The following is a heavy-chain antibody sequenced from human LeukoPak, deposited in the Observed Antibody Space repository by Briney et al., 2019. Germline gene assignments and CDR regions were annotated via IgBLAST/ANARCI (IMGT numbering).Heavy chain of an antibody. V-gene: IGHV3-7*03. CDR3: ARDFVVKTAAPLFKY. CDR2: IKQDGSVK. D-gene: IGHD2-2*01. J-gene: IGHJ4*02. CDR1: GFSLSSYW. Sequence: PGGSLRLSCAVSGFSLSSYWMSWLRQAQGKELEWVANIKQDGSVKYYVDSVKGRFTISRDNAKNSLYLQMNSLRAEDTAVYYCARDFVVKTAAPLFKYWGQGTLVTVSP.